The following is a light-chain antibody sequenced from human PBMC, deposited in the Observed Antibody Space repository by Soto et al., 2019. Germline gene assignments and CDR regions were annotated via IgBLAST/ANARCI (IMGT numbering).Light chain of an antibody. V-gene: IGKV1-39*01. CDR1: QSISSY. CDR3: QQYGRSPYT. Sequence: PSSLSASVRDRVTITCRASQSISSYLNWYQQKPGKAPKLLIYAASSLQSGISDRFSGSGSGTDFTLTISRLESEDFAVYYCQQYGRSPYTFGQGTKV. CDR2: AAS. J-gene: IGKJ2*01.